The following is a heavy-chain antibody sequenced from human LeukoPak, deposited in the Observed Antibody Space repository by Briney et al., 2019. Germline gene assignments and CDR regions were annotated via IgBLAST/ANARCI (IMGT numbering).Heavy chain of an antibody. CDR1: GGSISSYY. CDR3: ARDRHLGQLTPFDI. D-gene: IGHD5-18*01. CDR2: IYTGGST. J-gene: IGHJ3*02. V-gene: IGHV4-4*07. Sequence: SETLSLTCTVSGGSISSYYWSWIRQPARKGLEWIGRIYTGGSTNYNPSLKSRVIMSVDTSKNQFSLKLSSVTAADTAVYYCARDRHLGQLTPFDIWGQGTMVTVSS.